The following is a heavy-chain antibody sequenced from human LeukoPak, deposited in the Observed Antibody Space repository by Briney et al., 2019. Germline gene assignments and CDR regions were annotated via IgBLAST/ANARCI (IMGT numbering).Heavy chain of an antibody. CDR3: AREHRGGQEFDY. CDR1: GASISSYY. J-gene: IGHJ4*02. V-gene: IGHV4-59*01. D-gene: IGHD3-10*01. CDR2: IYYSGST. Sequence: PSETLSLTCTVSGASISSYYWSWIRQPPGKGLEWVGYIYYSGSTNYNPSLKSRVTISVDTSKNQFSLKLSSVTAADTAVYYCAREHRGGQEFDYWCQGTLVTVSS.